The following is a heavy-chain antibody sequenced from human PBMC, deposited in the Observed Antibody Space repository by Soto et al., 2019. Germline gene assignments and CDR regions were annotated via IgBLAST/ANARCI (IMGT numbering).Heavy chain of an antibody. CDR3: ARDQDNWNDRVNAFDI. J-gene: IGHJ3*02. Sequence: PGGSLRLSCAASGFTFSSYGMHWVRQAPGKGLEWVAVISYDGSNKYYADSVKGRFTISRDNSKNTLYLQMNSLRAEDTAVYYCARDQDNWNDRVNAFDIWGQGTMVTVSS. CDR2: ISYDGSNK. D-gene: IGHD1-20*01. CDR1: GFTFSSYG. V-gene: IGHV3-30*03.